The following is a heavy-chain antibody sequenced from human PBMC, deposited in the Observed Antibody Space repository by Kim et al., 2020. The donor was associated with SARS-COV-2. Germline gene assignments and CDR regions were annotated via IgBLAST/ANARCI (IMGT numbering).Heavy chain of an antibody. J-gene: IGHJ5*02. CDR1: GYTFTSYA. D-gene: IGHD3-22*01. CDR3: ASTMGSSGYYSNWFDP. Sequence: ASVKVSCKASGYTFTSYAMNWVRQAPGQGLEWMGWINTNTGNPTYAQGFTGRFVFSLDTSVSTAYLQISSLKAEDTAVYYCASTMGSSGYYSNWFDPWGQGTLVTVSS. V-gene: IGHV7-4-1*02. CDR2: INTNTGNP.